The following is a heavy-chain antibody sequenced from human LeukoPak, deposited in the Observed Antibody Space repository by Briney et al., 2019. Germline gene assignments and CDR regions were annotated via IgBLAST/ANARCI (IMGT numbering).Heavy chain of an antibody. CDR2: ISAYNGNT. J-gene: IGHJ5*01. D-gene: IGHD3-22*01. Sequence: ASVKVSCKASGYTFTSYGISWVRQAPGQGLEWMGWISAYNGNTNYAQKLQGRVTMTTDTSTSTAYMELRSLRSDDTAVYYCARVPPSVFLAKRYYYDSSGISTGWFDSWGQGTLVTVSS. CDR1: GYTFTSYG. CDR3: ARVPPSVFLAKRYYYDSSGISTGWFDS. V-gene: IGHV1-18*01.